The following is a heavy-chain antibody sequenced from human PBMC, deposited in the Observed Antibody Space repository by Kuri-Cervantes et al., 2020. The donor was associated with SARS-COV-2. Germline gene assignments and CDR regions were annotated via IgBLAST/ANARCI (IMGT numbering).Heavy chain of an antibody. J-gene: IGHJ6*02. CDR1: GFTFSSYS. V-gene: IGHV3-48*04. D-gene: IGHD3-3*01. CDR2: ISSSSSTI. Sequence: GESLKISCAASGFTFSSYSMNWVRQAPGKGLEWVSYISSSSSTIYYADSVKGRFTISRDNAKNSLYLQMNSLRAEDTAVYYCASWSDTPNYYYYYGMDVWGQGTTVTVSS. CDR3: ASWSDTPNYYYYYGMDV.